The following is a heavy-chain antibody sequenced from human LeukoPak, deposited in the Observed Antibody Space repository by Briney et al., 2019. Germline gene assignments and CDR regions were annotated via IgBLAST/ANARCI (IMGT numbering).Heavy chain of an antibody. J-gene: IGHJ4*02. CDR1: GFTFSSYA. Sequence: GGSLRLSCAASGFTFSSYAMHWVRQAPGKGLEWVAVISYDGSNKYYADSVKGRFTISRDNSKTTLYLQMNSLRAEATAVYYCAKDYYDSSGYYLFDYWGQGTLVTVSS. CDR2: ISYDGSNK. V-gene: IGHV3-30*04. D-gene: IGHD3-22*01. CDR3: AKDYYDSSGYYLFDY.